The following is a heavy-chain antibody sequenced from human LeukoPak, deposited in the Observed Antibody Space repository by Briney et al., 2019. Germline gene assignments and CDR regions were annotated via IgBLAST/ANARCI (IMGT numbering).Heavy chain of an antibody. D-gene: IGHD3-3*01. J-gene: IGHJ4*02. CDR3: ARSYFYDFWSGYSAAVDY. V-gene: IGHV3-30*04. CDR1: GFTFSSYV. CDR2: ISYDGSNE. Sequence: GGSLRLSCAASGFTFSSYVMHWVRQAPGKGLEWVAIISYDGSNEYYADSVKGRFTISRDNAKNSLYLQMNSLRAEDTAVYYCARSYFYDFWSGYSAAVDYWGQGTLVTVSS.